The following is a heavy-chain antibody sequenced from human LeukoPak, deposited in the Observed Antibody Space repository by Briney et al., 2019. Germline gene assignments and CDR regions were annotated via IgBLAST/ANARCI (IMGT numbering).Heavy chain of an antibody. CDR2: INHSGST. Sequence: SESLSLTCAVYGGSFSGYYWSWIRQPPGKGLEWIGEINHSGSTNYNPSLKSRVTISVDTSKNQFSLKLSSVTAADTAVYYCARRSRYYGSGRPADNWGQGTLVTVSS. V-gene: IGHV4-34*01. J-gene: IGHJ4*02. CDR1: GGSFSGYY. D-gene: IGHD3-10*01. CDR3: ARRSRYYGSGRPADN.